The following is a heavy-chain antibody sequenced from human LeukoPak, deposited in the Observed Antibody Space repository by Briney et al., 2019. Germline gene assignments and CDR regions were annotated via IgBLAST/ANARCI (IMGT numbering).Heavy chain of an antibody. D-gene: IGHD5-12*01. CDR3: ARAQSDYDLWEVPY. J-gene: IGHJ4*02. CDR2: IIPIFGTA. CDR1: GGTFSSYA. V-gene: IGHV1-69*05. Sequence: GASVKVSCKASGGTFSSYAISWVRQAPGQGLEWMGGIIPIFGTANYAQKFQGRVTITTDESTSTAYMELSSLTSDDTAVYYCARAQSDYDLWEVPYWGQGTLVTVSS.